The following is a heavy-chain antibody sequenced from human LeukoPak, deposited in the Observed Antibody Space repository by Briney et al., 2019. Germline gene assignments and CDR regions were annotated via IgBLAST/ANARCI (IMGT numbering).Heavy chain of an antibody. D-gene: IGHD2-2*02. V-gene: IGHV3-48*01. CDR2: ISADSTTI. CDR1: GFAFRLFP. J-gene: IGHJ4*02. CDR3: ATLMYTPGRRGFDS. Sequence: GGSLRLSCAASGFAFRLFPMIWARQAPGKGLEWVSSISADSTTINYADSAKGRFTMSRDNAKRTLYLQMDSLRGEDTALYYCATLMYTPGRRGFDSWGQGTRVSVSP.